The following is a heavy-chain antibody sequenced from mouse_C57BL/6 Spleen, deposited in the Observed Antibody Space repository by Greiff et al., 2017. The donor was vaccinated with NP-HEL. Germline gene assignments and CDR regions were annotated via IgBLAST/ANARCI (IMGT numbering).Heavy chain of an antibody. J-gene: IGHJ2*01. CDR3: AREGFTTVVASFDY. V-gene: IGHV1-64*01. CDR2: IHPNSGST. Sequence: VQLQQPGAELVKPGASVKLSCKASGYTFTSYWMHWVKQRPGQGLEWIGMIHPNSGSTNYNEKFKSKATLTVDKSSSPAYMQLSSLTSEDSAVYYCAREGFTTVVASFDYWGQGTTLTVSS. CDR1: GYTFTSYW. D-gene: IGHD1-1*01.